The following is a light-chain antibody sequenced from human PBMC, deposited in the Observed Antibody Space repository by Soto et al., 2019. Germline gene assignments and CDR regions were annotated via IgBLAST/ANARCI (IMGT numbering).Light chain of an antibody. CDR1: SSDVGGYNY. V-gene: IGLV2-14*01. CDR3: SSYAGSNSYVV. CDR2: EVS. J-gene: IGLJ2*01. Sequence: QSALTQPASVSGSPGQSITISCTGTSSDVGGYNYVSWYQQNPGKAPKLMIYEVSNRPSGVSNRFSGSKSGNTASLTISGLQAEDEADYYCSSYAGSNSYVVFGGGTKLTVL.